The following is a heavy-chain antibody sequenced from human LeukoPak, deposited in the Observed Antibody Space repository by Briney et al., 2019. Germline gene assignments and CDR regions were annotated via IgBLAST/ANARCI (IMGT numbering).Heavy chain of an antibody. J-gene: IGHJ5*02. D-gene: IGHD6-6*01. V-gene: IGHV3-30*01. Sequence: GRSLRLSCAASGFTFSSYAMHWVRQAPGKGLEWVAVISYDGSNKYYADSVKGRFTISRDNSKNTLYLQMNSLRAEDTAVYYCARDCCIAAHAENWFDPWGQGTLVTVSS. CDR3: ARDCCIAAHAENWFDP. CDR1: GFTFSSYA. CDR2: ISYDGSNK.